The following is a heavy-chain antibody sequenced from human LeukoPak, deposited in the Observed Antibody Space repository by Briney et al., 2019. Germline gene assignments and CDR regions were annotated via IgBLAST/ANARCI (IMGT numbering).Heavy chain of an antibody. V-gene: IGHV1-46*01. Sequence: ASVKVSCKASGYTFTSYYMHWVRQAPGQGLEWMGIINPSGGSTSYAQKFQGRVTMTRDMSTSTVYMELSSLRSEDTAVYYCARGGSPCSSSWYSAGFDPWGQGTLVTVSS. CDR1: GYTFTSYY. J-gene: IGHJ5*02. D-gene: IGHD6-13*01. CDR3: ARGGSPCSSSWYSAGFDP. CDR2: INPSGGST.